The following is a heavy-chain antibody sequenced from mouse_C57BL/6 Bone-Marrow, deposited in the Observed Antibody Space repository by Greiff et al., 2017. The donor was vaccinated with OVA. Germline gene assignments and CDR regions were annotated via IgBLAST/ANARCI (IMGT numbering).Heavy chain of an antibody. CDR1: GFNIKDDY. J-gene: IGHJ4*01. CDR2: IDPENGDT. V-gene: IGHV14-4*01. D-gene: IGHD1-1*01. Sequence: VQLQQSGAELVRPGASVKLSCTASGFNIKDDYMHWVKQRPEQGLEWIGWIDPENGDTEYASKFQGKATITADTSSSTAYLQLSSLTYEDTAVYYCAAVATIVEGYWGQGTSVTVSS. CDR3: AAVATIVEGY.